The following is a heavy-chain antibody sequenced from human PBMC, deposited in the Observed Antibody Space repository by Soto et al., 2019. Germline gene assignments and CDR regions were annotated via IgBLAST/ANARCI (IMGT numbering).Heavy chain of an antibody. V-gene: IGHV4-34*01. J-gene: IGHJ4*02. CDR2: INHSGST. Sequence: SETLSQTCAVGGGSISGYYWNWNRQPPGKGLEWIGEINHSGSTNYNPSLKSRVTISVDTSKNQFSLKLSSVTAADTAVYYCARRRNYITMVRGVIKSPFDYWGQGTLVTVSS. D-gene: IGHD3-10*01. CDR3: ARRRNYITMVRGVIKSPFDY. CDR1: GGSISGYY.